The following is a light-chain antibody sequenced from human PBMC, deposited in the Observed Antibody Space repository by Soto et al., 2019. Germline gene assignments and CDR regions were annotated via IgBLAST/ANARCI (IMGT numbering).Light chain of an antibody. V-gene: IGLV1-44*01. CDR1: NSNVGSNT. Sequence: QSVLSQPPSASGTPGQRVTISCSGRNSNVGSNTVIWCHQHPGNAPKVVIYNRDKRPSGVSDRLSASKSGTTASLPISGLQSADEGDYYCIAWDDRRNAWVFGGGTKLTVL. CDR2: NRD. J-gene: IGLJ3*02. CDR3: IAWDDRRNAWV.